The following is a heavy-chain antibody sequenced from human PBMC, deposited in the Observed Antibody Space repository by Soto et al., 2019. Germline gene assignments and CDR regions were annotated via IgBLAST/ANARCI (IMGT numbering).Heavy chain of an antibody. J-gene: IGHJ4*02. CDR3: AREFSKSYCYDY. V-gene: IGHV1-8*01. CDR1: GYTFTSYD. CDR2: MNPNSGNT. Sequence: QVQLVQSGAEVKKPGASVKVSCKASGYTFTSYDINWVRQATGQGLEWMGWMNPNSGNTAYAQKFQGRVTMTRNTSISTAYMELSSLRSEATALYYRAREFSKSYCYDYWGQGTLATVSS. D-gene: IGHD1-26*01.